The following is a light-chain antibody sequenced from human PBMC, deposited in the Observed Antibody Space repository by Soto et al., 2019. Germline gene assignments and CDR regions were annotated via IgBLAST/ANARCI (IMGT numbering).Light chain of an antibody. V-gene: IGLV2-8*01. J-gene: IGLJ1*01. CDR3: SSYAGSNNFRYV. Sequence: QSVLTQPPSASGSPGQSVTISCTGTSSDVGGYNYVSWYQQHPGKAPKLMIYEVSKQPSGVPDRFSGSKSGNTASLTVSGLQAEDEADYYCSSYAGSNNFRYVFGTGTKLTVL. CDR1: SSDVGGYNY. CDR2: EVS.